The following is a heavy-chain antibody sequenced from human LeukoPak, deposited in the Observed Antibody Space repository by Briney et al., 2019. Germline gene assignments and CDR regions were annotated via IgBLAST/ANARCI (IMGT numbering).Heavy chain of an antibody. V-gene: IGHV4-59*01. CDR2: MYSGGTT. D-gene: IGHD6-13*01. CDR1: DGSINGYY. CDR3: ARHSGHSSTNDAFDI. Sequence: SETLSLTCSVSDGSINGYYWSWIRQPPGKGLDWIGYMYSGGTTNYSPSLKSRVTISEDMSKNQFSLKLTSVTAADTAVYYCARHSGHSSTNDAFDIWGQGTMVIVSS. J-gene: IGHJ3*02.